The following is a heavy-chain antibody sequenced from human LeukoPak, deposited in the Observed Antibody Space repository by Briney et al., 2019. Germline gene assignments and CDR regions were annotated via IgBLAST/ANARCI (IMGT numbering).Heavy chain of an antibody. J-gene: IGHJ4*02. CDR1: GYTFTSYD. D-gene: IGHD3-3*01. Sequence: ASVKVSCKSSGYTFTSYDLNWLRQATGQGVEWMGWMNPNTGNTGFAQKFQGRVNMTKDTSISTAYMELSSLRSEDTAVYYCARDLSGYSDYYFDYWGQGTLVTVSS. CDR3: ARDLSGYSDYYFDY. V-gene: IGHV1-8*01. CDR2: MNPNTGNT.